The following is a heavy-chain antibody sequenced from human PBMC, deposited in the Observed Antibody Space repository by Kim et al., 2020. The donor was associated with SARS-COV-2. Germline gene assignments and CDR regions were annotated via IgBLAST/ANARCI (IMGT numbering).Heavy chain of an antibody. CDR3: VKDKVAKIFGVVSELDY. Sequence: GGSLRLSCSASRFTFSSYAMHWVRQAPGKGLQYVSAISDNGGDTYYPDSVRGGFTISRDNSNNTLYLQMSSLRVEDTAVYYCVKDKVAKIFGVVSELDYWGQGTLVTVSS. D-gene: IGHD3-3*01. CDR1: RFTFSSYA. CDR2: ISDNGGDT. V-gene: IGHV3-64D*09. J-gene: IGHJ4*02.